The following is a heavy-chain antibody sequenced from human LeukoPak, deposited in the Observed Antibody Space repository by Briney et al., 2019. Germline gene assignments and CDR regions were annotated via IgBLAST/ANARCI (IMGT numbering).Heavy chain of an antibody. D-gene: IGHD6-13*01. V-gene: IGHV1-24*01. J-gene: IGHJ4*02. Sequence: ASVKVSCKVSGYTLTELSMHWVRQAPGKGLEWMGGFDPEDGETIYAQKFQGRVTMTEDTSTDTAYMELSSLRSEDTAVYYCAIPGGSSRDFDYWGQGTLVTDSS. CDR3: AIPGGSSRDFDY. CDR1: GYTLTELS. CDR2: FDPEDGET.